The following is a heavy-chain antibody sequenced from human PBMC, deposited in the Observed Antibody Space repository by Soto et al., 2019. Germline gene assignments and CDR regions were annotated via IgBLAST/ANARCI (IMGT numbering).Heavy chain of an antibody. CDR1: GFTFSDYY. CDR2: IRGTGGTI. CDR3: ASSCGDDEWCYVDY. D-gene: IGHD2-8*01. Sequence: HVEVVESGGGLVKPGGSLRLSCAASGFTFSDYYMSWIRQAPGKGLEWVSDIRGTGGTIYYADSVKGRFTISRDNAKNALLLKMTTLRVEGTAVYDWASSCGDDEWCYVDYWGQGAQGTVSS. J-gene: IGHJ4*02. V-gene: IGHV3-11*01.